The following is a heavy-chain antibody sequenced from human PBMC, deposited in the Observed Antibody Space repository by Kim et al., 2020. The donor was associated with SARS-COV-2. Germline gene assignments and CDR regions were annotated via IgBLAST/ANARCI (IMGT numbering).Heavy chain of an antibody. D-gene: IGHD2-8*01. CDR2: ITGSGGST. CDR3: SKDHQWCFDS. Sequence: GGSLRLSCAASGFTFSASAMRWVRQAPGKGLEWVSTITGSGGSTFYADSAKGRCTISRDNSKNTLHLQINSLRAEDTAVYYCSKDHQWCFDSWGKGSLVT. CDR1: GFTFSASA. J-gene: IGHJ4*02. V-gene: IGHV3-23*01.